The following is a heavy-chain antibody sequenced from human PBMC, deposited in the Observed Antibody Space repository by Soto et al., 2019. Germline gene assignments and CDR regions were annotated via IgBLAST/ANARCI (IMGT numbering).Heavy chain of an antibody. V-gene: IGHV3-30-3*01. Sequence: QVQLVESGGGVVQPGRSLRLSCAASGFTFSSYAMHWVRQAPGKGLEWVAVISYDGSNKYYADSVKGRFTISRDNSKNTLYLQMNSLRAEDTAVYYCARGLYGSSWYELDYYYGMDVWGQGTTVTVSS. CDR3: ARGLYGSSWYELDYYYGMDV. CDR1: GFTFSSYA. J-gene: IGHJ6*02. CDR2: ISYDGSNK. D-gene: IGHD6-13*01.